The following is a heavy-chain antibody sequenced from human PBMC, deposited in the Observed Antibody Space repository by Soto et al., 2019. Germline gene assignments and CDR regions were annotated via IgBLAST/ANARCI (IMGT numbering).Heavy chain of an antibody. CDR1: GFTFSSYA. CDR2: ISGSGGTT. V-gene: IGHV3-23*01. Sequence: EVQLLESGGGLGQPGGSLRLSCAASGFTFSSYAMTWVRPAPGQGLEWVASISGSGGTTNYADSVKGRFTISRDNSKYTAYLQMNSLRAEDTAVYYCAKDRGTSSDVHPSFHYYVMDVWGQGNTVTVSS. J-gene: IGHJ6*02. D-gene: IGHD2-2*01. CDR3: AKDRGTSSDVHPSFHYYVMDV.